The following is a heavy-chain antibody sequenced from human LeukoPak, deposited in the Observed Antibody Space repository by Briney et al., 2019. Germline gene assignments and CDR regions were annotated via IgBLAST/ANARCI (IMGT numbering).Heavy chain of an antibody. V-gene: IGHV1-8*01. CDR1: GYTLTSYD. CDR3: ARVLGYGGNPIDY. D-gene: IGHD4-23*01. Sequence: GASVKVSCKASGYTLTSYDINWVRQATGQGLEWMGWMNPNSGRTGYAQNFQGRITITRNTSISTAYMELSSLRSEDTAVYYCARVLGYGGNPIDYWGQGTLVTVSS. J-gene: IGHJ4*02. CDR2: MNPNSGRT.